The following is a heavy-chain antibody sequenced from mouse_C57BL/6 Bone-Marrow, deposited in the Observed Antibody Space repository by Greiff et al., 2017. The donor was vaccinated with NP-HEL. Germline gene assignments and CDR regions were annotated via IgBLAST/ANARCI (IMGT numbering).Heavy chain of an antibody. J-gene: IGHJ2*01. CDR3: ARKGNYSNYGLYYFDY. CDR2: IDPNSGGT. V-gene: IGHV1-72*01. D-gene: IGHD2-5*01. Sequence: QVQLKQPGAELVKPGASVKLSCKASGYTFTSYWMHWVKQRPGRGLEWIGRIDPNSGGTKYNEKFKSKATLTVDKPSSTAYMQLSSLTSEDSAVYYCARKGNYSNYGLYYFDYWGQGTTLTVSS. CDR1: GYTFTSYW.